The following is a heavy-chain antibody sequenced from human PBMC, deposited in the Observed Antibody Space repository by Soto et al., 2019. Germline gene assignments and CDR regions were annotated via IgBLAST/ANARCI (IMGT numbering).Heavy chain of an antibody. V-gene: IGHV5-51*01. J-gene: IGHJ3*01. Sequence: GESLKISCQASGYNFSTYWIGWVRHMPGRRLECMGIIYPGDSDTRYSPTFEGRVTISADRSISTAYLQWRSLKASDSAMYYCARIYYDDSGFYYGDSFDFWGQGTMVTVSS. CDR2: IYPGDSDT. CDR3: ARIYYDDSGFYYGDSFDF. D-gene: IGHD3-22*01. CDR1: GYNFSTYW.